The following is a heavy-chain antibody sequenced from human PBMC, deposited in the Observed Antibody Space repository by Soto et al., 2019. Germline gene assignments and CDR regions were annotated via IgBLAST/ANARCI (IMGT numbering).Heavy chain of an antibody. J-gene: IGHJ6*02. V-gene: IGHV1-8*01. D-gene: IGHD6-13*01. CDR3: ARRMGAAAGTWYYYYYGMDV. CDR1: GYTFTSYD. CDR2: MNPNSGNT. Sequence: ASVKVSCKASGYTFTSYDINWVRQATGQGLEWMGWMNPNSGNTGYAQKFQGRVTMTRNTSISTAYMELSSLRSEDTAVYYCARRMGAAAGTWYYYYYGMDVWGQGTTVTVSS.